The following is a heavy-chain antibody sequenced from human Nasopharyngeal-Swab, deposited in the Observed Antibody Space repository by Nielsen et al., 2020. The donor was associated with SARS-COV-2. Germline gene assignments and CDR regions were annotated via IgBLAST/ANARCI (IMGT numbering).Heavy chain of an antibody. V-gene: IGHV3-9*01. Sequence: SLKISCAASGFTFDDYAMHWVRQAPGKGLEWVSGISWNSGSIGYADSVKGRFTISRDNAKNSLYLQMNSLRAEDTALYYRATNPNYYGMDVWGQGTTVTVSS. CDR3: ATNPNYYGMDV. CDR1: GFTFDDYA. J-gene: IGHJ6*02. CDR2: ISWNSGSI.